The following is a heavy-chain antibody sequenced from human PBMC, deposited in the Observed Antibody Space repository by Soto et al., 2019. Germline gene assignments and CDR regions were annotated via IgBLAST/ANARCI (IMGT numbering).Heavy chain of an antibody. V-gene: IGHV3-64*01. CDR3: TRRRVEDSSGGATYVDY. Sequence: EVQLVESGGGLVQPGGSLRLSCAASGFTFSGYSMFWVRQAPGKGLEYVSAINTNGVNTFYAKSVKGRITISRDNSKNTIYLQMVSLRVEHMAVYYCTRRRVEDSSGGATYVDYWGQGTLVTVSS. CDR2: INTNGVNT. D-gene: IGHD6-19*01. CDR1: GFTFSGYS. J-gene: IGHJ4*02.